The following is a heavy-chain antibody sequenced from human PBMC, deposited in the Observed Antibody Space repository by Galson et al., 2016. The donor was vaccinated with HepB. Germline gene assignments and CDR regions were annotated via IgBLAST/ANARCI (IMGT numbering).Heavy chain of an antibody. J-gene: IGHJ6*02. V-gene: IGHV4-39*07. D-gene: IGHD2-21*02. CDR2: ISYSEST. CDR3: VRVESSLRPVSLYYYYAMDV. CDR1: GGSISSSYY. Sequence: ETLSLTCSVSGGSISSSYYWGWVRQSPGKGLECLGTISYSESTSYSPSLKSRLNISVDRSKNQVSLRLNSVTAADTAVYYCVRVESSLRPVSLYYYYAMDVWGQGTTVTVSS.